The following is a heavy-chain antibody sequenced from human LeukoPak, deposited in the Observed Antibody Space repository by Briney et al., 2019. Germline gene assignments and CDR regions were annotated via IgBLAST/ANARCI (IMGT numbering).Heavy chain of an antibody. CDR1: GFTFSSYS. D-gene: IGHD6-13*01. V-gene: IGHV3-21*01. J-gene: IGHJ1*01. CDR2: ISDNSVYI. CDR3: TTPAAGPRAEYSQH. Sequence: GGSLRLSCAASGFTFSSYSMNWVRQAPGKGLEWVSSISDNSVYIYSADSVKGRFATSRDNAKNSLYLQMNSLRAEDTAVYYCTTPAAGPRAEYSQHWGQGTLVTVSS.